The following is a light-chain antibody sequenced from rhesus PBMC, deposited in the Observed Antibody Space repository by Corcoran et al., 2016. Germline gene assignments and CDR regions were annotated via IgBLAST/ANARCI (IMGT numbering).Light chain of an antibody. CDR2: HAY. CDR3: QQYNSDPLT. CDR1: QDIRSY. Sequence: DIQMTQSPSSLSAPVGDRVTITCRASQDIRSYLAWYQQKTGKAPKSLIYHAYTLERGVPSRFSGNGSGTEFTLTISSLQSEGFAAYYGQQYNSDPLTFGGGTKVEIK. V-gene: IGKV1-37*01. J-gene: IGKJ4*01.